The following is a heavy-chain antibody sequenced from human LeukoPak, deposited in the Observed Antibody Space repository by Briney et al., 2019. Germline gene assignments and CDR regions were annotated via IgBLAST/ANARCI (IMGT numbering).Heavy chain of an antibody. CDR2: ISYDGSNK. V-gene: IGHV3-30-3*01. J-gene: IGHJ6*03. Sequence: GGSLRLSCAASGFTFSSYAMYWVRQAPGKGLEWVAVISYDGSNKNYADSVKGRFTISRDNSKNTLYLQMNSLRAEDTAVYYCARDGYYYMDVWGKGTTVTVSS. CDR3: ARDGYYYMDV. CDR1: GFTFSSYA.